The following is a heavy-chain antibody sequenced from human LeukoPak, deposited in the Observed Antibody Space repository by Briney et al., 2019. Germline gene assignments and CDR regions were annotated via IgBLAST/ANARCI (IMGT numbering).Heavy chain of an antibody. D-gene: IGHD4-17*01. Sequence: GGSLRLSCTASGFNFNNYAMSWVRQAPGKGLEWLSLISGTAGTTYYADSVKGRFTISRDNSKNTLILQMTSLRVDDTAVYYCAKLGVTTPRDYWGQGTLVTVSS. J-gene: IGHJ4*02. CDR3: AKLGVTTPRDY. CDR2: ISGTAGTT. CDR1: GFNFNNYA. V-gene: IGHV3-23*01.